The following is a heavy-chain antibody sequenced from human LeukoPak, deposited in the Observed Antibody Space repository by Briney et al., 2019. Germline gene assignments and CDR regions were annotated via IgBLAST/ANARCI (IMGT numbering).Heavy chain of an antibody. D-gene: IGHD6-19*01. CDR3: ATKSSSGWYPG. Sequence: GGSLRLSCAASGFTLSSYAMSWVRQAPGKGLEWVSGINWNGGSTGYADSVKGRFTISRDNSKNTLYLQMNSLRPDDTGVYYCATKSSSGWYPGWGQGTLVTVSS. J-gene: IGHJ4*02. CDR2: INWNGGST. CDR1: GFTLSSYA. V-gene: IGHV3-23*01.